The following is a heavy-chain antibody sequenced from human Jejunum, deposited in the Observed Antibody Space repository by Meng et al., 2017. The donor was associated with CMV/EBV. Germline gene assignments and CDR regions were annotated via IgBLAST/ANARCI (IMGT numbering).Heavy chain of an antibody. Sequence: VSGVSISSSDYYWGCVRQPPGKGLEWIGTIYYRGDTYYSPSLESRLTISVDTSKNQFSLRLRSVTAADTAIYYCARVTVVSQRFDYWGQGTLVTVSS. CDR2: IYYRGDT. J-gene: IGHJ4*02. CDR1: GVSISSSDYY. V-gene: IGHV4-39*07. D-gene: IGHD4-11*01. CDR3: ARVTVVSQRFDY.